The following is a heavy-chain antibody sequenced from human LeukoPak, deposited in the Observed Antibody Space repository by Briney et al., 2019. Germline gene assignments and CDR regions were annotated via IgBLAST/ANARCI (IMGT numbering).Heavy chain of an antibody. CDR2: IYHSGST. CDR3: ARSVDGVLNDY. V-gene: IGHV4-30-2*01. Sequence: SQTLSVTCAVSGGSISSSGYSCSWIRQPPGKGLEWIGYIYHSGSTYYNPSLKSRVTISVDRSKNQFSLKLSSVTAADTAVYYCARSVDGVLNDYWGQGTLVTGSS. D-gene: IGHD5-12*01. J-gene: IGHJ4*02. CDR1: GGSISSSGYS.